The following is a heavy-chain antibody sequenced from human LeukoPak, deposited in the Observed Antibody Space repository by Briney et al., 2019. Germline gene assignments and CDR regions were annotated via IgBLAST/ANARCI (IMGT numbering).Heavy chain of an antibody. Sequence: PGGSLRLSCAASDISFSNSAMHWVRQAPGKGLEWVAAISYDGSYDHYADSVRGRFTISRDKSKNTLYLQMNSLRAEDTAVYYCAKDYRGQWLDYWGQGTLVTVSS. CDR1: DISFSNSA. J-gene: IGHJ4*02. CDR3: AKDYRGQWLDY. CDR2: ISYDGSYD. D-gene: IGHD6-19*01. V-gene: IGHV3-30*04.